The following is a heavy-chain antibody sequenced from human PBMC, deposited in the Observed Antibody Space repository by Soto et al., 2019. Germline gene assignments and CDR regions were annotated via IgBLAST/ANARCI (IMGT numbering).Heavy chain of an antibody. CDR3: AGDLGGSSSYLGY. V-gene: IGHV1-2*02. Sequence: GASVKVSCKASGYTFTGRYIHWVRQAPGQGLEWMGWINPASGGATYAQKFQGRVSLTRDTSNSIAYMELSSLRSDDAAVYFCAGDLGGSSSYLGYWGQGTPVTVSS. J-gene: IGHJ4*02. CDR1: GYTFTGRY. D-gene: IGHD6-6*01. CDR2: INPASGGA.